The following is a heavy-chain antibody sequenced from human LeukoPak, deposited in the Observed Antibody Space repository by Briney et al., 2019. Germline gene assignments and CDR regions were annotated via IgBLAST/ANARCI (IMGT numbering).Heavy chain of an antibody. CDR2: ISAYNGNT. V-gene: IGHV1-18*01. Sequence: ASVKVSCKASGYIFTIYGISWVRQAPGQGLEWMGWISAYNGNTNYAQMLQGRVTMTTDTSTSTAYMELRSLRSDDTAVYYCARDPQQLVGATGGGFNFWGQGTLVTVSS. D-gene: IGHD1-26*01. CDR3: ARDPQQLVGATGGGFNF. J-gene: IGHJ4*02. CDR1: GYIFTIYG.